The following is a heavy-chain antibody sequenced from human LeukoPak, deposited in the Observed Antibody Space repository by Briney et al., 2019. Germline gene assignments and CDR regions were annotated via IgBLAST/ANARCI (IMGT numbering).Heavy chain of an antibody. CDR1: GFTFSSYG. V-gene: IGHV3-33*01. D-gene: IGHD6-19*01. J-gene: IGHJ4*02. Sequence: GGSLRLSCAASGFTFSSYGMHWVRQAPGKGLEWVAVIWYDGSNKYYADSVKGRFTISRDNPKNTLYLQMNSLRAEDTAVYYCARRQYSSGWYSLDYWGQGTLVTVSS. CDR2: IWYDGSNK. CDR3: ARRQYSSGWYSLDY.